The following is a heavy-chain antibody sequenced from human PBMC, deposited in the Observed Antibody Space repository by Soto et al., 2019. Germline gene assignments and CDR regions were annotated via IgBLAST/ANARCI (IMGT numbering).Heavy chain of an antibody. CDR3: ARELNTDSSAYYSFAY. CDR1: GYTFTNYD. Sequence: ASVKVSGKTSGYTFTNYDVDWVRQAPGQRPEWMGWVSTNNADTNYAQKFQGRVTMTTDKSTTTTYMELRSLRSDDTAVYYCARELNTDSSAYYSFAYWGQGTLVTVSS. J-gene: IGHJ4*02. D-gene: IGHD3-22*01. CDR2: VSTNNADT. V-gene: IGHV1-18*04.